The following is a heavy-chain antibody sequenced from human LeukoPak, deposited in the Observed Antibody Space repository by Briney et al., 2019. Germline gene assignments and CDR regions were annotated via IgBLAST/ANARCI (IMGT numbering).Heavy chain of an antibody. J-gene: IGHJ4*02. CDR2: IYYTWGT. CDR3: ARSIQLWPHSTFDY. CDR1: GDSISSKSYY. Sequence: SSETLSLTCTVSGDSISSKSYYWGWIRQPPGKGLEWIGTIYYTWGTYYNPSLKSRVTISVDTSENQFSLRLTSVTAADTAVYYCARSIQLWPHSTFDYWGQGTLVTVSS. V-gene: IGHV4-39*01. D-gene: IGHD5-18*01.